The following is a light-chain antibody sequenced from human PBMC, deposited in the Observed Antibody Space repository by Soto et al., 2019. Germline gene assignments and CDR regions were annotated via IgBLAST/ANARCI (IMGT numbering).Light chain of an antibody. CDR2: AAS. Sequence: DIQMTQSPSSLSASVGDRVTISCRASQGISNYLAWYQQKPGKAPRLLIYAASSLQSGVSSRFTGSGSGTEFTLPSSSLQPEDVATYYCQKYNWPPFTFGPGTKVASK. V-gene: IGKV1-27*01. CDR1: QGISNY. J-gene: IGKJ3*01. CDR3: QKYNWPPFT.